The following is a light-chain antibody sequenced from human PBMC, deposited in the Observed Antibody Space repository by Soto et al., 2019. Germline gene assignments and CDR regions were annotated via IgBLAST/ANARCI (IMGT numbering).Light chain of an antibody. V-gene: IGKV3-20*01. Sequence: DIVMTQSPATLSLSPGERATLSCRASQSVSSNLAWYQQKTGQAPRLLIYGESSRATGIPARLSGSGSGTDFNLTISRLEPEDFAVYYCQKYGSSPGTCGQGTKVDIK. J-gene: IGKJ1*01. CDR2: GES. CDR3: QKYGSSPGT. CDR1: QSVSSN.